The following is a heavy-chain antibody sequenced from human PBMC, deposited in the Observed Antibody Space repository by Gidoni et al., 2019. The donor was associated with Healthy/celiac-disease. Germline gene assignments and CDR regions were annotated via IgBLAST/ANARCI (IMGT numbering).Heavy chain of an antibody. CDR3: TITIAAANVENYYYGMDI. V-gene: IGHV1-69*01. CDR2: ILPHVGTA. D-gene: IGHD6-13*01. Sequence: QVLPVQPGAEVKKPGSSAKVSCKPSGGTFSSYAISWVRQVPGQGREWMGGILPHVGTANSERKFQCRVTMNADVSTSTAYRELSILRSKDTAVYYCTITIAAANVENYYYGMDIWGQGTTVTVSS. J-gene: IGHJ6*02. CDR1: GGTFSSYA.